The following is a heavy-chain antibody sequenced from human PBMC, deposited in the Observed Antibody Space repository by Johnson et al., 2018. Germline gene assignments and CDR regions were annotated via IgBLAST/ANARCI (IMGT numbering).Heavy chain of an antibody. D-gene: IGHD2-2*01. CDR2: IKSKTAGGTT. J-gene: IGHJ6*04. Sequence: VQLVESGGGLVKPGGSLRLSCAASGFTFSNAWMNWVRQAPGKGLEWVGRIKSKTAGGTTDYAEPVKGRFTISRDDPQNTLYLQMNTLKTEDTAVYYCTTDLVVSDLIGWGKGTTVTVSS. CDR1: GFTFSNAW. CDR3: TTDLVVSDLIG. V-gene: IGHV3-15*07.